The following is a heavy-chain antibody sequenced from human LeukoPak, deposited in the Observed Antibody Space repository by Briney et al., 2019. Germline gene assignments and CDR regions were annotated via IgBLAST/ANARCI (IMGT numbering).Heavy chain of an antibody. CDR2: ITGSGGST. CDR3: ARDSKTEEGFDY. Sequence: GGALRLSSADSVFTCSNPAVKLVPEAPGEGLESFSDITGSGGSTFYADSVKGRLTISRDNSKNTLSLQMNSLRAEDSAIYCCARDSKTEEGFDYWGQGTLVTVSS. V-gene: IGHV3-23*01. D-gene: IGHD2-21*02. J-gene: IGHJ4*02. CDR1: VFTCSNPA.